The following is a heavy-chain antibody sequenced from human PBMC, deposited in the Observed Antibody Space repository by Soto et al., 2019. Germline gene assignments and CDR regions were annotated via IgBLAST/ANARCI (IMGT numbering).Heavy chain of an antibody. V-gene: IGHV1-69*08. D-gene: IGHD2-2*01. CDR2: IIPIRGIA. CDR1: GGTFSSYT. Sequence: QVQLVQSGAEVKKPGSSVKVSCKASGGTFSSYTISWVRQTPGHGLEWMGRIIPIRGIANYAQKFQGRVTITADKSTSTAYMELSSLSSEDTAVYYCAREQIGSSTSWQDDLHQYNWFDPWGQGNLVNVSS. J-gene: IGHJ5*02. CDR3: AREQIGSSTSWQDDLHQYNWFDP.